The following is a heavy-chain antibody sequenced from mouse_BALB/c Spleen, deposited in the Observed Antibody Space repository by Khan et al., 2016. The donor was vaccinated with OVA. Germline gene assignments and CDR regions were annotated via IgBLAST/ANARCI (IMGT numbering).Heavy chain of an antibody. CDR1: GFSLTSYG. CDR3: HADGGGPDTWGAY. V-gene: IGHV2-2*01. CDR2: IWSGGST. Sequence: QVQLQQSGPGLVQPSQSLSITCTVSGFSLTSYGVHWVRQSPGKGLEWMGVIWSGGSTDYNAAFIARLSISKDNSKSQVFFKMNSLQTPDTAISYYHADGGGPDTWGAYWGQGTLVTVSA. J-gene: IGHJ3*01. D-gene: IGHD2-3*01.